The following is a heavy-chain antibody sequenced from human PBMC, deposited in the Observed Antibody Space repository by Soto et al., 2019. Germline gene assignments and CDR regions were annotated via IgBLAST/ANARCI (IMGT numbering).Heavy chain of an antibody. CDR2: ISGSGGST. D-gene: IGHD1-1*01. Sequence: EVQLLESGGGLVQPGGSLRLSCAASGFTFSSYAMSWVRQAPGKGLEWVSAISGSGGSTYYADSVKGRFTISRDNSKNTLYLQMNSLRAEDTAVYYCAKTLGWKDYYYYYMDVWGKGTTVTVSS. V-gene: IGHV3-23*01. CDR1: GFTFSSYA. CDR3: AKTLGWKDYYYYYMDV. J-gene: IGHJ6*03.